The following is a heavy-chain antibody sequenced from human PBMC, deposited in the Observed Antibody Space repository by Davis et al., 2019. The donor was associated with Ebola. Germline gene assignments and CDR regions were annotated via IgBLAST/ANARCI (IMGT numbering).Heavy chain of an antibody. CDR3: ARGDRSWVVSNRFDP. V-gene: IGHV4-59*12. D-gene: IGHD3-22*01. CDR2: VYYTGNT. J-gene: IGHJ5*02. Sequence: SETLSLTCTVSGGSMSNYYWSWIRQPLGKGLEWIGYVYYTGNTNYNPSLKSRVTISVDTSKNQFSLKLSSVTAADTAVYYCARGDRSWVVSNRFDPWGQGTLVTVSS. CDR1: GGSMSNYY.